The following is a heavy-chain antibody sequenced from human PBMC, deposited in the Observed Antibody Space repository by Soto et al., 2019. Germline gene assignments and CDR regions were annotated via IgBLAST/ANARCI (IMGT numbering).Heavy chain of an antibody. J-gene: IGHJ3*02. CDR1: GYIFSSYW. CDR3: ARSQAVAGYAFDI. V-gene: IGHV5-51*01. Sequence: PGESLKVSCKGSGYIFSSYWIGWGRQMPGKGLEWMGIICPGDSDTRYSPSFQGQVTISADKSISTAYLQWSSLKASDTAMYYCARSQAVAGYAFDIWGQGTMVTIS. CDR2: ICPGDSDT. D-gene: IGHD6-19*01.